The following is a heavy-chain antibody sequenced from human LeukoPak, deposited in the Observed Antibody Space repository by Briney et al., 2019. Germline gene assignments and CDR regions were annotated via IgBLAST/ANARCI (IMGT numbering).Heavy chain of an antibody. Sequence: ASVKVSCKASGGTFSSYAISWVRQAPGQGLEWMGRIIPILGIANYAQKFQGRVTITADKSTSTAYMELSSLRSEDTAVYYCARTYSYGYKPFDYWGQGTLVTVSS. CDR1: GGTFSSYA. V-gene: IGHV1-69*04. CDR3: ARTYSYGYKPFDY. CDR2: IIPILGIA. J-gene: IGHJ4*02. D-gene: IGHD5-18*01.